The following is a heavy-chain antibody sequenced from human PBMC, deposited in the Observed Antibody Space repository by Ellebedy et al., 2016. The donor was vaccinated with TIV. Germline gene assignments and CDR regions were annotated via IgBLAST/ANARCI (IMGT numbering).Heavy chain of an antibody. J-gene: IGHJ3*02. CDR2: MNPNSGNT. D-gene: IGHD2-2*01. CDR3: ARVPISCSSTSCYPDTFDI. CDR1: GYTFTSYD. V-gene: IGHV1-8*01. Sequence: ASVKVSXXASGYTFTSYDINWVRQATGQGLEWMGWMNPNSGNTGYAQKFQGRVTMTRNTSISTAYMELSSLRSEDTAVYYCARVPISCSSTSCYPDTFDIWGQGTMVTVSS.